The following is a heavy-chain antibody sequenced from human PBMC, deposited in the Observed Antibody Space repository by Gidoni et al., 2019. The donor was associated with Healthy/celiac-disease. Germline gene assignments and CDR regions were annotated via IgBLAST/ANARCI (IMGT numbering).Heavy chain of an antibody. D-gene: IGHD3-9*01. CDR2: TYYRSKWYN. V-gene: IGHV6-1*01. CDR3: AHAPYDILTGYLYYFDY. Sequence: QVQRQQSGPGLVKPSQTLSLTCAISGESVSNNHAAWNVIRQSPSRGREWLGRTYYRSKWYNDYAVSVKSRITINPDTSKNQFSLQLNSVTPEDTAVYYCAHAPYDILTGYLYYFDYWGQGTLFTVSS. J-gene: IGHJ4*02. CDR1: GESVSNNHAA.